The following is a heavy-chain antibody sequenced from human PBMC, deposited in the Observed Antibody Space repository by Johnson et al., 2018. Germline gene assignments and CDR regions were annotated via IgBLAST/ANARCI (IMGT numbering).Heavy chain of an antibody. J-gene: IGHJ6*03. V-gene: IGHV3-30-3*01. CDR3: AIPDFNYYYRDV. CDR1: GFTFSSYT. CDR2: ISSDGTNK. Sequence: QVQLVQSGGGVVQPGRSLRLSCAASGFTFSSYTLHWVRQVPGNGLEWVSLISSDGTNKHYADSVKGRFTISRDNSKNTLYLQMDSLRAEDTAVYYCAIPDFNYYYRDVWGKGTTVTVSS.